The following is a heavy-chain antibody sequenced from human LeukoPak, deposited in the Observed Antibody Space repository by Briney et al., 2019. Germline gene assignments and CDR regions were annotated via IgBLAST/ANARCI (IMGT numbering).Heavy chain of an antibody. CDR2: VNPASGNT. D-gene: IGHD6-19*01. CDR1: GYTFTSYD. V-gene: IGHV1-8*01. CDR3: ARPKWLQPDAFDV. J-gene: IGHJ3*01. Sequence: ASVKVSCKASGYTFTSYDINWVRQSTGQGLEWMGWVNPASGNTGNAQEFQGRVTMTTNTSINTAYMELSSLRFEDTAMYYCARPKWLQPDAFDVWGPGTMVTVSS.